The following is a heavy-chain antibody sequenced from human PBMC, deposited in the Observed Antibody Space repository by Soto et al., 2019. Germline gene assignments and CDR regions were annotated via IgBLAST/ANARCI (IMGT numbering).Heavy chain of an antibody. J-gene: IGHJ6*02. Sequence: GESLKISCKGSGYIFTTYCIGWVRQMPGKGLEWMGIIYPGDSDTRYSPSFQGQVTISADKSISTAYLQWSSLKASDTAMYYCAKTAAGGKNYYGMDVWGQGTTVTVSS. CDR1: GYIFTTYC. CDR3: AKTAAGGKNYYGMDV. CDR2: IYPGDSDT. D-gene: IGHD6-13*01. V-gene: IGHV5-51*01.